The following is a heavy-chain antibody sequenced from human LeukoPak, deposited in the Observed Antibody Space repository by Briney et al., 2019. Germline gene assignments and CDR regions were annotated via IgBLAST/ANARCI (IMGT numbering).Heavy chain of an antibody. CDR2: MSYGGQNE. CDR1: GLTFSGYD. J-gene: IGHJ5*02. Sequence: GGSLRLSCAASGLTFSGYDMHWVRQAPGKGPEWVAVMSYGGQNERYADSVKGRFTVSRDNPKNTVYLDMNSLRAEDTAVYYCATDFYDSTWGQGTLVTVSS. D-gene: IGHD3-22*01. V-gene: IGHV3-30*03. CDR3: ATDFYDST.